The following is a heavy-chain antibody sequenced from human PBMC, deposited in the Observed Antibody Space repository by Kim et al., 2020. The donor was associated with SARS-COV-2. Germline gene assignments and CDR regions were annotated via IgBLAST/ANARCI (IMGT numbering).Heavy chain of an antibody. V-gene: IGHV5-51*01. CDR1: GYSFTSYW. Sequence: ESLKISCKGSGYSFTSYWIGWVRQMPGKGLEWMGIVYPGDSDTRYSPSFQGQVTISADKSISTAYLQWSSLKASDTAMYYCARHWDSYGYSYYYYGMDVWGQGTTVTVSS. J-gene: IGHJ6*02. D-gene: IGHD5-18*01. CDR2: VYPGDSDT. CDR3: ARHWDSYGYSYYYYGMDV.